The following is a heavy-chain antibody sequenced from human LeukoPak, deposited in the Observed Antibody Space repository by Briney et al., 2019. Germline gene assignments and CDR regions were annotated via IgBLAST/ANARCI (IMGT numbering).Heavy chain of an antibody. CDR2: IYYSGST. Sequence: SETLSLTCTVSGGSISSSSYYWGWIRQPPGKGLEWIGYIYYSGSTYYNPSLKSRVTISVDTSENQFSLKLSSVTAADTAVYYCARIHCSGGSCYVPDPWGQGTLVTVSS. J-gene: IGHJ5*02. CDR1: GGSISSSSYY. CDR3: ARIHCSGGSCYVPDP. V-gene: IGHV4-31*03. D-gene: IGHD2-15*01.